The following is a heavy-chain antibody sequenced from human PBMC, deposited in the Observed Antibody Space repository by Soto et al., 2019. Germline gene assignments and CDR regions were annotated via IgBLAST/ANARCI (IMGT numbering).Heavy chain of an antibody. CDR1: GGTFSSYT. J-gene: IGHJ6*03. Sequence: ASVKVSCKASGGTFSSYTISWVRQAPGQGLEWMRRIIPILGIANYAQKFQGRVTITADKSTSTAYMELSSLRSEDTAVYYCARDSGYDYHYYYYMDVWGKGTTVTVSS. CDR3: ARDSGYDYHYYYYMDV. D-gene: IGHD5-12*01. V-gene: IGHV1-69*04. CDR2: IIPILGIA.